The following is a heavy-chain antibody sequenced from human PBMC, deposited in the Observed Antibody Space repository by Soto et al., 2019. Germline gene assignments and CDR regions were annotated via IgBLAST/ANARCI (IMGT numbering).Heavy chain of an antibody. CDR1: GFTFSSYA. CDR2: ISGSGVST. V-gene: IGHV3-23*01. D-gene: IGHD3-3*01. Sequence: PGGSLRLSCAASGFTFSSYAMGWVRQAPGKGLEWVSAISGSGVSTYYADSVKGRFTISRDNSKNTLYLQMNSLRAEDTAVYYCEKDEKATYYDFWSGYYWGPYGMDVWGQGTTITVSS. CDR3: EKDEKATYYDFWSGYYWGPYGMDV. J-gene: IGHJ6*02.